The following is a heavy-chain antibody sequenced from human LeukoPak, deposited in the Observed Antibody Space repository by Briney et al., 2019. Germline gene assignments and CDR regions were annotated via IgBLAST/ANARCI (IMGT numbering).Heavy chain of an antibody. CDR3: ARLRQFNTGTGYFDL. D-gene: IGHD1-1*01. CDR1: GGSISSSSYY. Sequence: SSETLSLTCTVSGGSISSSSYYWGWIRQPPGKGLEWIGSIYYSGSTYYNPSLKSRVTISVDTSKNQFSLKLSSVTAADTAVYYCARLRQFNTGTGYFDLWGRGTLVTVSS. V-gene: IGHV4-39*07. J-gene: IGHJ2*01. CDR2: IYYSGST.